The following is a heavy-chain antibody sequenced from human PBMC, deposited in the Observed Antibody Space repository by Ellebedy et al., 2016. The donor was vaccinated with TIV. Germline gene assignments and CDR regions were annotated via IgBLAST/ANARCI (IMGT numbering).Heavy chain of an antibody. Sequence: SVKVSXXASGGTFSSYAISWVRQAPGQGLEWMGGIIPIFGTANYAQKFQGRVTITADESTSTAYMELSSLRSEDTAVYYCARDTSALGGGSYAYWGQGTLVTVSS. V-gene: IGHV1-69*13. D-gene: IGHD1-26*01. CDR3: ARDTSALGGGSYAY. CDR2: IIPIFGTA. CDR1: GGTFSSYA. J-gene: IGHJ4*02.